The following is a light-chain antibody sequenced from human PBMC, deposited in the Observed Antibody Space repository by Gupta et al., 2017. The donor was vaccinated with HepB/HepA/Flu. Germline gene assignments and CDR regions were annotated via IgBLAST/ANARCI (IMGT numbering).Light chain of an antibody. CDR3: QQVNNYPFT. CDR2: GAS. Sequence: DIQLTQSPSFLSASIGDRVTIACRASQVIYTSLAWYHQKPGQAPKLLIYGASTLQNGVPSRFSGNGSGTEFTLTISTLQSEDLGNYYCQQVNNYPFTFGGGTQVEIK. J-gene: IGKJ4*01. CDR1: QVIYTS. V-gene: IGKV1-9*01.